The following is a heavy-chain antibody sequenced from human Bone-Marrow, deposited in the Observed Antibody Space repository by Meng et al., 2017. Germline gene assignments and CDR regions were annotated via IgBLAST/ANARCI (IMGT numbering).Heavy chain of an antibody. J-gene: IGHJ4*02. V-gene: IGHV3-30*04. D-gene: IGHD4-17*01. Sequence: GESLKISCAASGFTFSSYAMHWVRQAPGKGLEWVAVISYDGSNKYCADSVKGRFTISRDNSKNTLYLQMNSLRAEDTAVYYCARDRETPGHYAIDYWGQGTLVTVSS. CDR1: GFTFSSYA. CDR3: ARDRETPGHYAIDY. CDR2: ISYDGSNK.